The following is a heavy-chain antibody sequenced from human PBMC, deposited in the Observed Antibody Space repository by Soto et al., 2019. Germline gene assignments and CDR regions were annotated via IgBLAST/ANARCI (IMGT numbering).Heavy chain of an antibody. Sequence: GGSLRLSCAASGFTLSSYAMSWVRQAPGKGLEWVSGISGGGGSGGGLWPYYADSVKGRFTISRDNSQSTLYLQMNSLRAEDTAIYNCARDNSDCSDALCYDHYYGMDVWGQGTTVTVSS. V-gene: IGHV3-23*01. CDR2: ISGGGGSGGGLWP. J-gene: IGHJ6*02. D-gene: IGHD2-8*01. CDR3: ARDNSDCSDALCYDHYYGMDV. CDR1: GFTLSSYA.